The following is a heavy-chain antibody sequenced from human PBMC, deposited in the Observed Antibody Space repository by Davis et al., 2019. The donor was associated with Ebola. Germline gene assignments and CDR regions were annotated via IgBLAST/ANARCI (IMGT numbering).Heavy chain of an antibody. Sequence: PGGSLRLSCAASGFTFSSYSMNWVRQAPGKGLEWVSYISSSSSTIYYADSVKGRFTISRDNAKNSLYLQMNSLRDEDTAVYYCARDLEYCSSTSCYKRFEAARHTPMWFDPWGQGTLVTVSS. D-gene: IGHD2-2*02. CDR1: GFTFSSYS. V-gene: IGHV3-48*02. J-gene: IGHJ5*02. CDR3: ARDLEYCSSTSCYKRFEAARHTPMWFDP. CDR2: ISSSSSTI.